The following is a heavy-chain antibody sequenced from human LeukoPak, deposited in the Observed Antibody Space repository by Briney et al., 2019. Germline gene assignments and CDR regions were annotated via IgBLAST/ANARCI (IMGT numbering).Heavy chain of an antibody. Sequence: GGSLRLSCAASGFTFSSYGMHWVRQAPGKGLEWMAFIRYDGSYKNYADSVKGRFTISRDNSKNILYLQMNSLGAEDTAVYYCAKDQGGTTASDYWGQGTLVTVSS. V-gene: IGHV3-30*02. CDR3: AKDQGGTTASDY. CDR1: GFTFSSYG. J-gene: IGHJ4*02. CDR2: IRYDGSYK. D-gene: IGHD1-26*01.